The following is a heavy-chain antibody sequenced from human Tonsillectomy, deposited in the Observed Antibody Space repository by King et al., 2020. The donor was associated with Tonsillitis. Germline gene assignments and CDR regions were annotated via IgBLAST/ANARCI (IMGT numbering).Heavy chain of an antibody. CDR2: VNHSGST. Sequence: QVQLQQWGAGLLKPSETLSLTCAVYGGSFSGYYWRWIRQPPGKGLEWIGEVNHSGSTNYNPSLKSRVTISGDTSKNRFSLKLRSVTAADTAVYYCARGQLRAPNLYRYWFDPWGQGTLVTVSS. CDR3: ARGQLRAPNLYRYWFDP. V-gene: IGHV4-34*01. CDR1: GGSFSGYY. J-gene: IGHJ5*02. D-gene: IGHD2-8*02.